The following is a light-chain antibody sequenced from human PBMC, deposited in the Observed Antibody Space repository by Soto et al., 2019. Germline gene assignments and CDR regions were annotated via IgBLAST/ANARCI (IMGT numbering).Light chain of an antibody. V-gene: IGKV1-27*01. Sequence: IQMTHSPSYLSASVGARVTITCRASQGISHDLAWYQQKPGKVPKLLTYAASTLQSGVPSRFSGSGSGTDFTLTISGLHPEDVATYYCQKYNTAPLTFAQGTLLE. J-gene: IGKJ5*01. CDR3: QKYNTAPLT. CDR2: AAS. CDR1: QGISHD.